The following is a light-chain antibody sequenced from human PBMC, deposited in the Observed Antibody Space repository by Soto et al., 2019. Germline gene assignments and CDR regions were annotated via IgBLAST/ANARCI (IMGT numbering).Light chain of an antibody. CDR1: QSVSSR. CDR2: GAS. Sequence: EIVMTQSPATLSVSPGERATLPCRASQSVSSRLAWYLQKPGQAPRLLIYGASTRATGIPARFSGSGSGTEFTLTISSLQSEDFAVYYCQQYNNWPSLTFGGGTKVDVK. J-gene: IGKJ4*01. CDR3: QQYNNWPSLT. V-gene: IGKV3-15*01.